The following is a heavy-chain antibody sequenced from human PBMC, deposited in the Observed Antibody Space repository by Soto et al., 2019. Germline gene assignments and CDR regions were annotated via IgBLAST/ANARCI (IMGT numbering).Heavy chain of an antibody. CDR3: ARVISSAMGTNFDY. Sequence: GSLRLSCAASGFTFSSYSMNWVRQAPGKGLEWVSSISSSSSYIYYADSVKGRLTISRDNAKNSLYLQMNSLRAEDTAVYYRARVISSAMGTNFDYWGQGTLVTVSS. V-gene: IGHV3-21*01. D-gene: IGHD1-1*01. CDR2: ISSSSSYI. J-gene: IGHJ4*02. CDR1: GFTFSSYS.